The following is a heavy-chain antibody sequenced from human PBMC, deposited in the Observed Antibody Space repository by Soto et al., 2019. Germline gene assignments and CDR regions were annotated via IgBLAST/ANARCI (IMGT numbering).Heavy chain of an antibody. Sequence: SVKVSCKXSGGTFSSYAISWVRQAPGQGLEWMGGIIPIFGTANYAQKFQGRVTITADESTSTAYTELSSLRSEDTAVYYCARKTKVDYYDSSGYRAPHYYYGMDVWGQGTTVTVSS. J-gene: IGHJ6*02. D-gene: IGHD3-22*01. CDR1: GGTFSSYA. CDR2: IIPIFGTA. CDR3: ARKTKVDYYDSSGYRAPHYYYGMDV. V-gene: IGHV1-69*13.